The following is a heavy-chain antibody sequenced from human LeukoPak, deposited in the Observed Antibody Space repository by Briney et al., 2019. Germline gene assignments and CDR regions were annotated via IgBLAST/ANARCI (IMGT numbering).Heavy chain of an antibody. CDR1: GYTFTGYY. CDR2: INPNSGGT. Sequence: ASVKVSCKASGYTFTGYYMHWVRQAPGQGLEGMGWINPNSGGTNYAQKFQGRVTMTRDTSISTAYMELSRLRSDDTAVYYCARGGLVSSAADYFDYWGQGALVTVSS. J-gene: IGHJ4*02. V-gene: IGHV1-2*02. CDR3: ARGGLVSSAADYFDY. D-gene: IGHD2-2*01.